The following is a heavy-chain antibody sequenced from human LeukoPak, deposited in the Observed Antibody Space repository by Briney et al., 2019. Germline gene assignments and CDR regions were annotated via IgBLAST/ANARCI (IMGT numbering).Heavy chain of an antibody. D-gene: IGHD1-14*01. J-gene: IGHJ4*02. Sequence: GGSLRLSCAASGFTFSDYYMSWIRQAPRKGLEWVSYISSSGSTIYYADSVKGRFTISRDNAKNSLYLQMNSLRAEDTAVYYCAGTIRKDTFDYWGQGTLVTVSS. CDR2: ISSSGSTI. CDR1: GFTFSDYY. CDR3: AGTIRKDTFDY. V-gene: IGHV3-11*01.